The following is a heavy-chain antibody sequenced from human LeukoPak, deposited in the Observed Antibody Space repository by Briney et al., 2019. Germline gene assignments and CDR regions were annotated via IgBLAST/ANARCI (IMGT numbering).Heavy chain of an antibody. V-gene: IGHV1-2*02. Sequence: ASVKVSCKASGYTFTSYDINWVRQATGQGLEWMGWINPNSGGTNYAQKFQGRVTMTRDTSISTAYMELSRLRSDDTAVYYCARDGSDTAMGFDYWGQGTLVTVSS. CDR2: INPNSGGT. J-gene: IGHJ4*02. CDR3: ARDGSDTAMGFDY. CDR1: GYTFTSYD. D-gene: IGHD5-18*01.